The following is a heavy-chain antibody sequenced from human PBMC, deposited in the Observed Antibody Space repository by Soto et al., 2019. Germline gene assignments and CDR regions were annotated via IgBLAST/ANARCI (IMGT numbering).Heavy chain of an antibody. V-gene: IGHV4-59*01. J-gene: IGHJ5*02. CDR2: IYYSGST. Sequence: PSETLSLTCTVSGGSISSYYWSWIRQPPGKGLEWIGYIYYSGSTNYNPSLKSRVTISVDTSKNQFSLKLSSVTAADTAVYYCARVKQLVGESWLDPWGQGTLVTFSS. D-gene: IGHD6-13*01. CDR3: ARVKQLVGESWLDP. CDR1: GGSISSYY.